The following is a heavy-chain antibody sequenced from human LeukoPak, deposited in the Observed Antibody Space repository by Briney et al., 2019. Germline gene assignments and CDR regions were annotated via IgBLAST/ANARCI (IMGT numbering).Heavy chain of an antibody. V-gene: IGHV4-61*02. CDR3: ARDMVPAWSDDAFDI. J-gene: IGHJ3*02. Sequence: SQTLSLTCTVSGDSISSGSFYWSWIRQSAEKGLEWIGRIYTSGGTDYSPSLKSRVTISVDTSKNQFSLKLSSVTAADTAVYYCARDMVPAWSDDAFDIWGQGTMVTVSS. CDR1: GDSISSGSFY. CDR2: IYTSGGT. D-gene: IGHD2-2*01.